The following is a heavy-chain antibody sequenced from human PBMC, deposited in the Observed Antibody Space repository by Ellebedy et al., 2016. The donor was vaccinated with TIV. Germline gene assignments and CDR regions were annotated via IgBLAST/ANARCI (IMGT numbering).Heavy chain of an antibody. J-gene: IGHJ4*02. D-gene: IGHD1-1*01. CDR1: GGSINNYY. CDR2: FFYTGNT. CDR3: ARDLEKGGRSTMGL. Sequence: SETLSLTXTVSGGSINNYYWNWVRQSPGKGLEWIGHFFYTGNTIYNPSLRSRVTISVDMSKNQFSLRVNSVTAADTAVYYCARDLEKGGRSTMGLWGQGTLVTVSS. V-gene: IGHV4-59*13.